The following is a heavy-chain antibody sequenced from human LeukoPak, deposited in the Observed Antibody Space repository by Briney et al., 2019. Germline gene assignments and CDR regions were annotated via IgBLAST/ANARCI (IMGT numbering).Heavy chain of an antibody. CDR3: ARQRSDYASTYFDY. D-gene: IGHD4-17*01. CDR2: IYYSGST. Sequence: SSETLSLTCTVSGGSISSSSYYWGWIRQPPGKGLEWIGSIYYSGSTYYNPSLKSRVTISVDTSKNQSSLKLSSVTAADTAVYYCARQRSDYASTYFDYWGQGTLVTVSS. J-gene: IGHJ4*02. V-gene: IGHV4-39*01. CDR1: GGSISSSSYY.